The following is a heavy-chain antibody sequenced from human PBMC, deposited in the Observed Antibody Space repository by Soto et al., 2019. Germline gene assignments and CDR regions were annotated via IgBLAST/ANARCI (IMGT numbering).Heavy chain of an antibody. J-gene: IGHJ4*01. Sequence: SVKVSCKASGGTFSSYAISWARQAPGQGLEWMGGIIPIFGTANYAQKFQGRVTITADESTSTAYMELSSLRSEETAVYYCGRTPARGYFDYWGPGTLVTVSS. CDR3: GRTPARGYFDY. V-gene: IGHV1-69*13. CDR2: IIPIFGTA. CDR1: GGTFSSYA. D-gene: IGHD2-15*01.